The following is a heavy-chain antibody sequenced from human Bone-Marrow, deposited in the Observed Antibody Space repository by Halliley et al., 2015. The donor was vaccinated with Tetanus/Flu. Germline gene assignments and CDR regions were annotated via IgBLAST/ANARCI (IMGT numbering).Heavy chain of an antibody. J-gene: IGHJ2*01. CDR3: ARDSYNPSGFYGCWYSYL. D-gene: IGHD3-22*01. Sequence: TLSLTCTVSSGSINNYYWSWIRQPPGKGLEWIGDIYYSGSTNYTPSLKSRVTISVDTSKNQFSLKLSSVTAADTAVYYCARDSYNPSGFYGCWYSYLWGRGTLVTVSP. V-gene: IGHV4-59*01. CDR2: IYYSGST. CDR1: SGSINNYY.